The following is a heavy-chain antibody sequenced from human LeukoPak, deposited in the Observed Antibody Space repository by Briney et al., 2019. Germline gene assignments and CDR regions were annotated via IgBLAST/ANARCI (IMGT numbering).Heavy chain of an antibody. CDR2: ISSSSSYI. Sequence: GGSLRLSCVASGFTFSDYYMSWIRQAPGKGLEWVSSISSSSSYIYYADSVKGRFTISRDNAKNSLYLQMNSLRAEDTALYYCAKRGTLREFDYWGQGTLVTVSS. CDR1: GFTFSDYY. D-gene: IGHD3-16*01. V-gene: IGHV3-11*03. CDR3: AKRGTLREFDY. J-gene: IGHJ4*02.